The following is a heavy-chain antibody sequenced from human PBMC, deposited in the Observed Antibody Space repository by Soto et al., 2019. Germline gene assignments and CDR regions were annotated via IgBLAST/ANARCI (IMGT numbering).Heavy chain of an antibody. CDR2: IDPSDSYT. CDR1: GYSFTSCW. CDR3: ALQNSNYDYYYYGMDV. Sequence: GESLKISCKGSGYSFTSCWISWVRQMPGKGLEWMGRIDPSDSYTNYSPSFQGHVTISADKSISTAYLQWSSLKASDTAMYYCALQNSNYDYYYYGMDVWGQGTTVTVSS. V-gene: IGHV5-10-1*01. J-gene: IGHJ6*02. D-gene: IGHD4-4*01.